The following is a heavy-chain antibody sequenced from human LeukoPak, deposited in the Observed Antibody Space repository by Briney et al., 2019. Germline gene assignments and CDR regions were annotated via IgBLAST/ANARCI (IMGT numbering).Heavy chain of an antibody. CDR1: GYTFTGYY. J-gene: IGHJ5*02. CDR2: INPNSGGT. Sequence: GASVKVSCKASGYTFTGYYMHWVRQAPGQGLEWMGWINPNSGGTNYAQKFQGRVTMTRVTSISTAYMELSRLRSDDTAVYYCARDTDYCSSTSCYGGDWFDPWGQGTLVTVSS. V-gene: IGHV1-2*02. D-gene: IGHD2-2*01. CDR3: ARDTDYCSSTSCYGGDWFDP.